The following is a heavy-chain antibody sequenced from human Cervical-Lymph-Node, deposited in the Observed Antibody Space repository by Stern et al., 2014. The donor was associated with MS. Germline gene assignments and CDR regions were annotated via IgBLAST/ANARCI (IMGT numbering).Heavy chain of an antibody. D-gene: IGHD1-1*01. J-gene: IGHJ4*02. CDR1: GYTFTTYY. V-gene: IGHV1-46*01. CDR2: FNPSGGKS. Sequence: QVQLVQSGAEIRKPGASVKISCEASGYTFTTYYIHWVRQAPGQGLEWVALFNPSGGKSTYAQRCQGRVTVTGDTSTSTVSLELTGLTSEDTAVYYCARVLSLATSDSWGQGTLVIVSS. CDR3: ARVLSLATSDS.